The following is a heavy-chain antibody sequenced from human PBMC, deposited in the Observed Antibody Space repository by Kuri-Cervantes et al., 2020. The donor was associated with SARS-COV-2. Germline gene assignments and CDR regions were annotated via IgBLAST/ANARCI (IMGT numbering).Heavy chain of an antibody. CDR1: GFTFRDYY. J-gene: IGHJ4*02. V-gene: IGHV3-11*04. D-gene: IGHD6-19*01. CDR3: ARDPEYSSGWCERGYYFDY. Sequence: GESLKISCVASGFTFRDYYMSWIRQAPGKGLEWISYISSSDSTTYYADSVKGRFTISRDNSKNTLYLQMNSLRAEDTAVYYCARDPEYSSGWCERGYYFDYWGQGTLVTVSS. CDR2: ISSSDSTT.